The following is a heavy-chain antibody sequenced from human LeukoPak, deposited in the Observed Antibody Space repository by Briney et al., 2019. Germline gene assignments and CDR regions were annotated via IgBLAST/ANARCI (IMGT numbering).Heavy chain of an antibody. CDR2: IKSKTDGGTT. D-gene: IGHD3-10*01. Sequence: TGGSLRLSCAASGFTFSNAWMSWVPQGPGEGREWVGRIKSKTDGGTTDYAAPVKGRFTISRDDSKNTLYLQMNSLKTEDTAVYYCTTQRSRITMVRGVIRSDHWGQGTLVTVSS. V-gene: IGHV3-15*01. J-gene: IGHJ4*02. CDR3: TTQRSRITMVRGVIRSDH. CDR1: GFTFSNAW.